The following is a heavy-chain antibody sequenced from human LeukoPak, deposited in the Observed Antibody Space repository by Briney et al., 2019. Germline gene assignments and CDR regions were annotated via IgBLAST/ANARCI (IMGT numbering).Heavy chain of an antibody. CDR1: GDSFTSYG. J-gene: IGHJ3*02. D-gene: IGHD1-26*01. Sequence: TVNLSCKASGDSFTSYGTRGVRHARAEGREWRGLNNAYKGDTLYAQNLQGSVTMTTDTSPSTAYMELRSLRSDDTAVYYCARRGIPLAIVGAAGRAFDIWGQGTMVTVSS. CDR2: NNAYKGDT. V-gene: IGHV1-18*01. CDR3: ARRGIPLAIVGAAGRAFDI.